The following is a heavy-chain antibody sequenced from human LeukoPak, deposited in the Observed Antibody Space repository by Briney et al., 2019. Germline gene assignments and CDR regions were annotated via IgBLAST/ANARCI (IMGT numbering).Heavy chain of an antibody. CDR1: GGSISSSSYY. CDR3: ARDLRITIFVVVISNWFDP. J-gene: IGHJ5*02. Sequence: TLSLTCTVSGGSISSSSYYWGWIRQPPGKGLEWIGEINHSGSTNYNPSLKSRVTISVDTSKNQFSLKLSSVTAADTAVYYCARDLRITIFVVVISNWFDPWGQGTLVTVSS. V-gene: IGHV4-39*07. D-gene: IGHD3-3*01. CDR2: INHSGST.